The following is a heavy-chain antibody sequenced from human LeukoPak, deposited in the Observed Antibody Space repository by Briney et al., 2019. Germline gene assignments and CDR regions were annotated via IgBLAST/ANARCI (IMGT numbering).Heavy chain of an antibody. D-gene: IGHD5-18*01. CDR1: GGSIRSSRYY. CDR2: ISYSGST. CDR3: ARTAVDTFYYMDV. J-gene: IGHJ6*03. V-gene: IGHV4-39*07. Sequence: PSETLSLTCIVSGGSIRSSRYYWGWIRRPPGKGLEWIGSISYSGSTYYNPSLKSRLTISVDTSKNQFSLKLSSVTAVDTAVYYCARTAVDTFYYMDVWGKGTTVTVSS.